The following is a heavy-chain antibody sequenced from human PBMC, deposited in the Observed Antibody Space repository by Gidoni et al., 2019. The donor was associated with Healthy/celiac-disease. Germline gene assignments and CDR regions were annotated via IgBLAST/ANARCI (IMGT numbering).Heavy chain of an antibody. CDR1: GGSLSSSNW. J-gene: IGHJ4*02. V-gene: IGHV4-4*02. CDR3: ATAPGGNILTGYSTPPFDY. D-gene: IGHD3-9*01. CDR2: IYHSGST. Sequence: QVQLQESGPGLVKPSGTLSLTCAVSGGSLSSSNWWSWVRQPPGKGLEWIGEIYHSGSTNYNPSLKSRVTISVDKSKNQFSLKLSSVTAADTAVYYCATAPGGNILTGYSTPPFDYWGQGTLVTVSS.